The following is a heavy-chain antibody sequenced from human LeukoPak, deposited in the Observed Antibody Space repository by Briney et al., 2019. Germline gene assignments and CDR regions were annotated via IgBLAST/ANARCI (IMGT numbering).Heavy chain of an antibody. D-gene: IGHD3-9*01. Sequence: SETLSLTCTVSGGSISSYYWSWIRQPPGKGLEWIGYIYYSGSTNYNPSLRSRVTISVDTSKNQFSLKLSSVTAADTAVYYCARGWLNPGWFDPWGQGTLVTVSS. CDR3: ARGWLNPGWFDP. J-gene: IGHJ5*02. CDR2: IYYSGST. CDR1: GGSISSYY. V-gene: IGHV4-59*08.